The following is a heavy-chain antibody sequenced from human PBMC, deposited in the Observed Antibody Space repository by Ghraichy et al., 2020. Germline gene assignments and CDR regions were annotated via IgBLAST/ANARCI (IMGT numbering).Heavy chain of an antibody. CDR3: ARENRGSGSGAFDI. V-gene: IGHV1-2*06. CDR1: GYTFTGYY. J-gene: IGHJ3*02. CDR2: INPNSGGT. D-gene: IGHD3-10*01. Sequence: ASVKVSCKASGYTFTGYYMHWVRQAPGQGLEWMGRINPNSGGTNYAQKFQGRVTMTRDTSISTAYMELSRLRSDDTAVYYCARENRGSGSGAFDIWGQGTMVTVSS.